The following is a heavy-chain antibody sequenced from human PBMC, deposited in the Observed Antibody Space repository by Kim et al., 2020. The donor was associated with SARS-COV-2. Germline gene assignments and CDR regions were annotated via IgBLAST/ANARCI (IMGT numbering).Heavy chain of an antibody. CDR2: IYYSGST. CDR3: ARGGYPYYFDY. CDR1: GGSISSSSYY. D-gene: IGHD3-22*01. V-gene: IGHV4-39*01. Sequence: SETLSLTCTVSGGSISSSSYYWGWIRQPPGKGLEWIGSIYYSGSTYYNPSLKSRVTISVDTSKNQFSLKLSSVTAADTAVYYCARGGYPYYFDYWGQGTLVTVSS. J-gene: IGHJ4*02.